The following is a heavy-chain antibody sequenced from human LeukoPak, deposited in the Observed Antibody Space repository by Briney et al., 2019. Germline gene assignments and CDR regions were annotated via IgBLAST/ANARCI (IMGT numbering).Heavy chain of an antibody. CDR3: AKGGGNFDWLSPFDY. V-gene: IGHV3-30*18. CDR1: GFTFSRHG. D-gene: IGHD3-9*01. CDR2: IGDTGRAK. J-gene: IGHJ4*02. Sequence: PGRSLRLSCAASGFTFSRHGMHWVRQAPGKGLEWVAVIGDTGRAKYYADSVEGRFTASRDNFKNTLYLQMNSLRAEDTAVYYCAKGGGNFDWLSPFDYWGQGTLVTVSS.